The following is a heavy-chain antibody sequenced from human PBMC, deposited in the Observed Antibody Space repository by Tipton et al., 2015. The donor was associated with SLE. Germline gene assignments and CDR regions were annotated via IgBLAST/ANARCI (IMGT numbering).Heavy chain of an antibody. D-gene: IGHD1-26*01. J-gene: IGHJ3*02. V-gene: IGHV4-61*02. CDR1: GGSISSGSYY. CDR3: ARGHRWGWELHDAFDI. CDR2: IYTSGST. Sequence: LRLSCTVSGGSISSGSYYWSWIRQPAGKGLEWIGRIYTSGSTNYNPSLKSRVTISVDTSKNQFSLKLSSVTAADTAVYYCARGHRWGWELHDAFDIWGQGTMVTVSS.